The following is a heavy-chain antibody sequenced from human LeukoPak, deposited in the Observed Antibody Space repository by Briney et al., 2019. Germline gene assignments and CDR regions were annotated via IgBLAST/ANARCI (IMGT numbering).Heavy chain of an antibody. CDR3: ARGIGYYYGSGSRYFDY. CDR2: IYHSGST. J-gene: IGHJ4*02. D-gene: IGHD3-10*01. Sequence: PSETLSLTCAVSGGSISSSNWWSWVRQPPGKGLEWIGEIYHSGSTNYNPSLKSRVTISVDKSKNQFSLKLSSVTAADTAVYYCARGIGYYYGSGSRYFDYWGQGTLVTVSS. V-gene: IGHV4-4*02. CDR1: GGSISSSNW.